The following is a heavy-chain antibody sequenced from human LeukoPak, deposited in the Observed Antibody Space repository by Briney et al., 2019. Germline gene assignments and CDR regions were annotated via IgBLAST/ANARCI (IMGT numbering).Heavy chain of an antibody. CDR1: GXTVSSNY. D-gene: IGHD3-22*01. CDR3: ARVTYYYDSSGYSEGDAFDI. J-gene: IGHJ3*02. V-gene: IGHV3-53*04. CDR2: IYSGGST. Sequence: PGGSLRLSWAASGXTVSSNYMSWVRQAPGKGLEWVSVIYSGGSTYYADSVKGRFTISRHNSKSTLYLQMNSLRAEDTAVYYCARVTYYYDSSGYSEGDAFDIWGQGTMVTVSS.